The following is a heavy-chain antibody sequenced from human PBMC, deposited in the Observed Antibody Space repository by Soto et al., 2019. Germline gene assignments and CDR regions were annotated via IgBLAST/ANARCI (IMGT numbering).Heavy chain of an antibody. CDR2: IYSGGST. CDR3: ARALRLGELPYYYYYGMDV. V-gene: IGHV3-53*01. D-gene: IGHD3-16*01. Sequence: VGSLRLSCAASGCTVSSNYMSWVRQAPGKGLEWVSVIYSGGSTYYADSVKGRFTISRDNSKNKLYLQMNSLRAAATDVYYCARALRLGELPYYYYYGMDVWGQGTTVTVSS. J-gene: IGHJ6*02. CDR1: GCTVSSNY.